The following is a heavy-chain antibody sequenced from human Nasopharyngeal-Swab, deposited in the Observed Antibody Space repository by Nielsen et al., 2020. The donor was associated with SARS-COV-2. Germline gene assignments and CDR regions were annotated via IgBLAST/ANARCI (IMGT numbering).Heavy chain of an antibody. V-gene: IGHV4-59*12. CDR2: IYYSGST. CDR3: ARDYYYDSSVFDY. D-gene: IGHD3-22*01. Sequence: WIRQPPGKGLEWFGYIYYSGSTNYNPSLKSRVTISVDTSKNQFSLKLSSVTAADTAVYYCARDYYYDSSVFDYWGQGTLVTVS. J-gene: IGHJ4*02.